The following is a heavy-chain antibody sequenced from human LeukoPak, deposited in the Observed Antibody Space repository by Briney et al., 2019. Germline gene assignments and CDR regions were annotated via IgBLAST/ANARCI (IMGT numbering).Heavy chain of an antibody. Sequence: SETLSLTCTVSGGSVSSYYWSWIRQPPGKGLEWIGYIYYSGSTNYNPSLKSRVTISVDTSKNQFSLKLSSVTAADTAVYYCAREVVPAALIDYWGQGTLVTVSS. CDR1: GGSVSSYY. J-gene: IGHJ4*02. V-gene: IGHV4-59*02. CDR2: IYYSGST. CDR3: AREVVPAALIDY. D-gene: IGHD2-2*01.